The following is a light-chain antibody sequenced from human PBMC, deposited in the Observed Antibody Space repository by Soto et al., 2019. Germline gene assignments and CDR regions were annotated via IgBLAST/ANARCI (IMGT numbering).Light chain of an antibody. CDR3: SSYTTSSSYV. Sequence: QSVLTQPASVSGSPGQSITISCTGTSSDVGSYIYVSWYQQHPGKAPKLMIYDVTSRPSGVSYRFSGSKSGNTASLTISGLQAEDEAAYYCSSYTTSSSYVFGNGTKVTVL. V-gene: IGLV2-14*01. J-gene: IGLJ1*01. CDR2: DVT. CDR1: SSDVGSYIY.